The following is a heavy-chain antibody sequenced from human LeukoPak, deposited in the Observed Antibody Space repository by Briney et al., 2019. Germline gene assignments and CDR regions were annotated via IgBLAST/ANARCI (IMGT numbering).Heavy chain of an antibody. Sequence: PSETLSLTCTVSGGSISSYYWSWIRQPPGKGLEWIGYIYYSGSTNYNPSLKSRVTISVDTSKNQFSLKLSSVTAADTAVYYCARDRRYYCGSGSWLRYYYYGMDVWGQGTTVTVSS. J-gene: IGHJ6*02. CDR3: ARDRRYYCGSGSWLRYYYYGMDV. CDR2: IYYSGST. V-gene: IGHV4-59*01. CDR1: GGSISSYY. D-gene: IGHD3-10*01.